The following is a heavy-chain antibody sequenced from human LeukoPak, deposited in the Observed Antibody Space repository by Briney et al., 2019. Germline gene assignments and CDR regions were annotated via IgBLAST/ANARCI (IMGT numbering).Heavy chain of an antibody. J-gene: IGHJ1*01. V-gene: IGHV1-8*02. CDR2: MRPNSGET. CDR3: ARGYCSGGGCYTAEYLPH. CDR1: GYAFTNFE. D-gene: IGHD2-15*01. Sequence: ASVKVSCKASGYAFTNFEINWVRQVAGQGLEWMGWMRPNSGETVNVQKFQGRVTMTRDISTSTAYMELTGLRSDDTAVYFCARGYCSGGGCYTAEYLPHWGQGTLVTVSS.